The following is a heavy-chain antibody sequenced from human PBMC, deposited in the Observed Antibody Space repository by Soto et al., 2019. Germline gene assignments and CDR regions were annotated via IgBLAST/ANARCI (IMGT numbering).Heavy chain of an antibody. Sequence: QVQLQESGPGLVKPSETLSLTCTVSGGSISSYYWSWIRQPPGKGLEWIGYIYYSGSTHYNPSLKSRVTISVATSQNQFSLKMSSVTAAYTAVYYCARRAETLETPYYFDYWGQGTLVTVSS. V-gene: IGHV4-59*08. CDR2: IYYSGST. CDR1: GGSISSYY. CDR3: ARRAETLETPYYFDY. J-gene: IGHJ4*02.